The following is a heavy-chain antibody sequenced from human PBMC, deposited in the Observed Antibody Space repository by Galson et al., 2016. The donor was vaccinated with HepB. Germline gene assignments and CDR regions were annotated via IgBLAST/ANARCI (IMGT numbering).Heavy chain of an antibody. V-gene: IGHV3-30*18. CDR1: EFSFSYYG. J-gene: IGHJ3*02. CDR3: VKDTGAVMVADSTDAFDI. D-gene: IGHD2-15*01. CDR2: ISYDGSNK. Sequence: SLRLSCAASEFSFSYYGMHWVRQAAGKGLEWVAVISYDGSNKYYAASVKGRFNISRDNSKNTLYLQRNSLRVEDTAVYYCVKDTGAVMVADSTDAFDIWGQGTMVTVSS.